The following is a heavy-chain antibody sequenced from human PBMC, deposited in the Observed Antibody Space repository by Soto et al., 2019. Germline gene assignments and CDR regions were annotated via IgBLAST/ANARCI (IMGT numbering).Heavy chain of an antibody. CDR2: IYHSGST. CDR3: ASTTDNGIDF. V-gene: IGHV4-30-2*01. J-gene: IGHJ4*02. D-gene: IGHD4-17*01. CDR1: GGSITSGGYY. Sequence: SETLCLTCTVSGGSITSGGYYWSWIRQHPGKGLECIGYIYHSGSTYYNPSLKSRVSISLDKSKNQFSLRLSSVTAADTAVYYCASTTDNGIDFWGQGPPVTGSS.